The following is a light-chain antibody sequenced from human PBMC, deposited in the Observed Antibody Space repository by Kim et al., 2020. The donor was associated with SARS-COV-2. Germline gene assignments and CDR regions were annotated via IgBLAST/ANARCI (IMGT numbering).Light chain of an antibody. V-gene: IGKV3-15*01. CDR1: QSVNSN. CDR3: QQYDKWPPYT. Sequence: EIVMTQSPATLSVSPGERVTVSCRASQSVNSNLAWYQQKPGQAPRLLIYRASTRATGIPARFSGSGSGTEFTLTISSLQSEDFAVYSCQQYDKWPPYTFGQGTKLEI. J-gene: IGKJ2*01. CDR2: RAS.